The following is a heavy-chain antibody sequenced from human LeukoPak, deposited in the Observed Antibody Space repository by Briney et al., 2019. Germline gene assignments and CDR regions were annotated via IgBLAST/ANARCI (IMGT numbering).Heavy chain of an antibody. D-gene: IGHD3-10*01. J-gene: IGHJ4*02. CDR2: ISYDGSNK. V-gene: IGHV3-30-3*01. Sequence: GGSLRLSCAASGFTFSSYAMHWVRQALGKGLEWVAVISYDGSNKYYADSVKGRFTISRDNSKNTLYLQMNSLRAEDTAVYYCATDRGSDYWGQGTLVTVSS. CDR1: GFTFSSYA. CDR3: ATDRGSDY.